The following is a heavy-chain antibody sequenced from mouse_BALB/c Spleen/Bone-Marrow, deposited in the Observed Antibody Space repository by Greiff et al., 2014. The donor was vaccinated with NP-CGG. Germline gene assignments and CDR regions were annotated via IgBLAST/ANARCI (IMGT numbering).Heavy chain of an antibody. V-gene: IGHV5-17*02. J-gene: IGHJ2*01. CDR3: AIEGYYDY. D-gene: IGHD2-3*01. CDR1: GFTFSSFG. CDR2: ISSGSSTI. Sequence: EVKLVESGGGLVQPGGSRKLSCAASGFTFSSFGMHWVRQAPEKGLEWVAYISSGSSTIYYADTVKGRFTISRDNPKSTLFLQMTSLRSEDTAMYYCAIEGYYDYWGQGTTLTVSS.